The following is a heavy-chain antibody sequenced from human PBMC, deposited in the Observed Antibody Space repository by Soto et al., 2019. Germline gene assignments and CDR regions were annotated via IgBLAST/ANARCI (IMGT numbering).Heavy chain of an antibody. J-gene: IGHJ3*02. CDR2: ISGSGGST. V-gene: IGHV3-23*01. D-gene: IGHD3-10*01. Sequence: EVQLLESGGGLVQPGGSLRLSCAASGFTFSSYAMSWVRQAPGKGLEWVSAISGSGGSTYYADSVKGRFTISRDNSKNTLYLQMNSLRAEDTAVYYCAKGMMVRGVSTRWVDDAFDIWGQGTMVTVSS. CDR1: GFTFSSYA. CDR3: AKGMMVRGVSTRWVDDAFDI.